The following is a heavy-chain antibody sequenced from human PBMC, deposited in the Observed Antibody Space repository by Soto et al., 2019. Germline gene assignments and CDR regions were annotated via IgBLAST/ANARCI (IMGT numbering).Heavy chain of an antibody. CDR2: IKQDGSEK. J-gene: IGHJ6*02. V-gene: IGHV3-7*01. D-gene: IGHD2-8*01. CDR3: ARAMYEPPSYDYGMDV. Sequence: EVQLVESGGGLVQPGGSLRLSCAASGFTFSSYWMSWVRQAPGKGLEWVANIKQDGSEKYYVDSVKGRFTISRDNAKNSLYLQMNSLRAEDTAVYYCARAMYEPPSYDYGMDVWGQGTTVTVSS. CDR1: GFTFSSYW.